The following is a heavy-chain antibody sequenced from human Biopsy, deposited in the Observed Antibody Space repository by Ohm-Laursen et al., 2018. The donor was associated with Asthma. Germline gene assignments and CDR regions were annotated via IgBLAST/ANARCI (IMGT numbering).Heavy chain of an antibody. Sequence: SLRLSCSAAGFTFNSYGMHWVRQAPAKGLEWVAVISYDRRNKYYGDSVKGRFTISRDNSKNTVYLQMISLRVEDTSVYYCARGAYYDFWSGYSRPIPGYFGMDVWGHGTTVPVSS. V-gene: IGHV3-30*03. CDR1: GFTFNSYG. CDR3: ARGAYYDFWSGYSRPIPGYFGMDV. J-gene: IGHJ6*02. D-gene: IGHD3-3*01. CDR2: ISYDRRNK.